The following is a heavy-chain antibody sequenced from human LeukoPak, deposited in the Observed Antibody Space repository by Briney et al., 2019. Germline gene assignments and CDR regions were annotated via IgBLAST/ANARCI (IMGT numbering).Heavy chain of an antibody. J-gene: IGHJ4*02. Sequence: PSQTLSLTCAVSGGSISSGGYSWSWIRQPPGKGLEWNGSIYYSGSTYYNPSLKSRVTISVDTSKNQFSLKLSSVTAADTAVYYCARRIGTGSYGYYFDYWGQGTLVTVSS. CDR2: IYYSGST. CDR1: GGSISSGGYS. CDR3: ARRIGTGSYGYYFDY. V-gene: IGHV4-30-2*03. D-gene: IGHD5-18*01.